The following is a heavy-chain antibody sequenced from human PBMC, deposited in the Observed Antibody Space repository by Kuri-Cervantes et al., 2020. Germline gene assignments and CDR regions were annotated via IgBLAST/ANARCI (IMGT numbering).Heavy chain of an antibody. J-gene: IGHJ5*02. V-gene: IGHV3-23*01. D-gene: IGHD5-12*01. CDR3: TSLSADIVARAWFDP. CDR2: SGSGGGT. CDR1: GFTFSSYA. Sequence: GESLKISCAASGFTFSSYAMRWVRQAPGKGLEWVSTSGSGGGTSYADSVKGRFTISRDNSKNTLYLQMNSLKTEDTAVYYCTSLSADIVARAWFDPWGQGTLVTVSS.